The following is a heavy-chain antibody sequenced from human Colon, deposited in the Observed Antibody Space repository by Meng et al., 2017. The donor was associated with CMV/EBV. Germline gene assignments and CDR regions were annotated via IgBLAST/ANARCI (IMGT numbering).Heavy chain of an antibody. V-gene: IGHV4-34*01. D-gene: IGHD3-3*01. CDR2: INQSGST. CDR1: GGYRSGYD. CDR3: AREAGPFFGVIAYDS. J-gene: IGHJ4*02. Sequence: QQWGAGPLRTSETLSLPCGVSGGYRSGYDWTWIRQSPGKGLEWIGEINQSGSTNYNPSLKSRVTVSVDTSKNQFSLRVTSVTAADSALYYCAREAGPFFGVIAYDSWGQGTLVTVSS.